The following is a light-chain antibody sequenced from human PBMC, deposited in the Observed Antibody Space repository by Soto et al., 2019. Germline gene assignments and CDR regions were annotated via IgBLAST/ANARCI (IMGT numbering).Light chain of an antibody. CDR1: SSDVGGYNY. CDR3: SSYTSSSTLDV. V-gene: IGLV2-14*01. CDR2: EVS. J-gene: IGLJ1*01. Sequence: QSALTQPASVSGSPGQSITISCTGTSSDVGGYNYVSWYQQHPGKAPKLMIYEVSNRPSGLSNRCSGSKSGNTASRTISGLHAEDEADYYCSSYTSSSTLDVFGTGTKLTVL.